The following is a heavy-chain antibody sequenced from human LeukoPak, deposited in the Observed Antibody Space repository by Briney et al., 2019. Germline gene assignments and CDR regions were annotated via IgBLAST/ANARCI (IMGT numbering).Heavy chain of an antibody. CDR1: GYTFTGYY. CDR3: ARSYGGITVAGFVY. CDR2: INPNSGGT. J-gene: IGHJ4*02. D-gene: IGHD6-19*01. V-gene: IGHV1-2*04. Sequence: WASVKVSCKASGYTFTGYYMHWVRPAPGQGLEWMGWINPNSGGTNNAQKFQGWVTMTRDTPFRTAYMELSRLRSDDTAVYYFARSYGGITVAGFVYWGGETLLVVFS.